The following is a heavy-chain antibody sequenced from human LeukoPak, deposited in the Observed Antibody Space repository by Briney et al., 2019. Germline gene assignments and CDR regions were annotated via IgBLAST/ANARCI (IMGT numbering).Heavy chain of an antibody. Sequence: GGSLRLSCAASGFTFSSYSMNWVRQAPGRGLEWISYITSSSSSMYYADSVKGRFTISRDNAKNSLYLQMNSLRAEDTAVYYCARVSGSYGDSAYWGQGTLVTVSS. CDR3: ARVSGSYGDSAY. J-gene: IGHJ4*02. D-gene: IGHD1-26*01. V-gene: IGHV3-48*04. CDR1: GFTFSSYS. CDR2: ITSSSSSM.